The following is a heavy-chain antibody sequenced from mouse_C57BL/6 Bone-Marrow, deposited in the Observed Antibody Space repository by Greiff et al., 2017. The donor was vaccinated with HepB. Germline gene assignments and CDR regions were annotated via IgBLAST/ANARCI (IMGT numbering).Heavy chain of an antibody. Sequence: VQLQQPGTELVKPGASVKLSCKASGYTFTSYWMHWVKQRPGQGLEWIGNINPSNGGTNYNEKFKSKATLTVDKSSSTAYMQISSLTSEDSAVYYCARSLSGSSYEVYYFDYWGQGTTLTVSS. V-gene: IGHV1-53*01. CDR2: INPSNGGT. D-gene: IGHD1-1*01. J-gene: IGHJ2*01. CDR1: GYTFTSYW. CDR3: ARSLSGSSYEVYYFDY.